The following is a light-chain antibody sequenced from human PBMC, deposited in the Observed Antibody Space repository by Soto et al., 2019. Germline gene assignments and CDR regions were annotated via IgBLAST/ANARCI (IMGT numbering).Light chain of an antibody. J-gene: IGKJ1*01. Sequence: IHRTHSPSTLSGSLGDIVTMTFRASQTISSWLAWYQQKPGKAPKLLIYKASTLKSGVPSRFSGSGSGTEFTLAISSLQPDDFATYYCQHYNSYSEAFGQGTKVDIK. V-gene: IGKV1-5*03. CDR1: QTISSW. CDR3: QHYNSYSEA. CDR2: KAS.